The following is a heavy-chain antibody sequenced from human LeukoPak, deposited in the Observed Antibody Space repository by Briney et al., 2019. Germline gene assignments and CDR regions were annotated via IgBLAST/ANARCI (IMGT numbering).Heavy chain of an antibody. CDR1: GFTFRTHD. CDR2: ISSSSFTI. CDR3: ARELMGFYYYGMDI. J-gene: IGHJ6*02. Sequence: GGSLRLSCAASGFTFRTHDMHWVRQAPGKGPEWLSYISSSSFTIYYADSVKGRFTISRDDAKNSLFLEMNSLRDEDTAVYFCARELMGFYYYGMDIWGQGTTVTVSS. D-gene: IGHD2-8*01. V-gene: IGHV3-48*02.